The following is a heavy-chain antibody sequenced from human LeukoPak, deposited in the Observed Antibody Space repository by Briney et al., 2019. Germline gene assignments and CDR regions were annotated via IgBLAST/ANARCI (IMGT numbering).Heavy chain of an antibody. CDR3: AGTFDIVATRIDY. J-gene: IGHJ4*02. V-gene: IGHV3-21*01. CDR2: ISSSVSYI. CDR1: GFTFSTYS. D-gene: IGHD5-12*01. Sequence: GGSLRLSCAASGFTFSTYSMHWVRQAPGKGLEWVSSISSSVSYIYYADSVRGRFTISRDNAKNSLYLQMNSLRAEDTAVYYCAGTFDIVATRIDYWGQGTLVTVSS.